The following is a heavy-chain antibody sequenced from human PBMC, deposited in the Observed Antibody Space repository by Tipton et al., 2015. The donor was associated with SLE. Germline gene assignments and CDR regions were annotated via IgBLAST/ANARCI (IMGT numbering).Heavy chain of an antibody. V-gene: IGHV4-59*01. D-gene: IGHD2-15*01. CDR1: GGSISSYY. J-gene: IGHJ4*02. Sequence: LRLSCTVSGGSISSYYWNWIRQPPGKGLEWIGYIYYSGSTNYNPSLKSRVTISVDTSKNQFSLQLISVTAADTAVYYCARDSGSYAPFDDWGQGALVTVSS. CDR2: IYYSGST. CDR3: ARDSGSYAPFDD.